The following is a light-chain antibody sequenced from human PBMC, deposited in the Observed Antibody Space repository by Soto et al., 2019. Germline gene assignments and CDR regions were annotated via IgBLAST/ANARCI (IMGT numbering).Light chain of an antibody. J-gene: IGKJ5*01. CDR2: AAS. Sequence: DTQITKSPSSLSASVGDRVTISCRASQSISIYLNWYQQKPRKAPTLLLYAASSLQGGVPLRFSGSGSGTDFTLTISSLQPEDFATYFCQQSYTIPITFGQGTRLEIK. CDR1: QSISIY. CDR3: QQSYTIPIT. V-gene: IGKV1-39*01.